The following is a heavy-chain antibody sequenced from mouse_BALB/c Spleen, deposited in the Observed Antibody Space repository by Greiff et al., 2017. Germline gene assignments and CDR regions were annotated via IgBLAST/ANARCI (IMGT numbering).Heavy chain of an antibody. J-gene: IGHJ4*01. D-gene: IGHD1-2*01. V-gene: IGHV5-17*02. CDR2: ISSGSSTI. CDR3: AREGNYYGPYAMDY. CDR1: GFTFSSFG. Sequence: VQLKESGGGLVQPGGSRKLSCAASGFTFSSFGMHWVRQAPEKGLEWVAYISSGSSTIYYADTVKGRFTISRDNPKNTLFLQMTSLRSEDTAMYYCAREGNYYGPYAMDYWGQGTSVTVSS.